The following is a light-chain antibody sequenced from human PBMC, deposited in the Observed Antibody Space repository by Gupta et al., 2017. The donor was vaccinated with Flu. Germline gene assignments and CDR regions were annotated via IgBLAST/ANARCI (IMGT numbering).Light chain of an antibody. CDR3: QQASSTPWT. CDR2: AAS. CDR1: QNINIY. V-gene: IGKV1-39*01. Sequence: DIQMTQSPSSLSASVGDRVTITYRASQNINIYLNWYQQRPGKAPRLLIYAASEWQSGVPSRFSGSGSGTEFTLTINSLQPEDRATYYCQQASSTPWTFGQGTKVEIK. J-gene: IGKJ1*01.